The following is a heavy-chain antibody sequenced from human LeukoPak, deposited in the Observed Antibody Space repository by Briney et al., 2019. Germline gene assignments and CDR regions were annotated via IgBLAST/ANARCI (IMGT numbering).Heavy chain of an antibody. J-gene: IGHJ4*02. D-gene: IGHD6-13*01. CDR1: GGSISSSSYY. Sequence: PSETLSLTCTVSGGSISSSSYYWGWIRQPPGKGLEWIGSIYYSGSTYYNPSLKSRVTISVDTSKDQFSLKLSSVTAADTAVYYCARDPALHSSSHFDYWGQGTPVTVSS. V-gene: IGHV4-39*07. CDR3: ARDPALHSSSHFDY. CDR2: IYYSGST.